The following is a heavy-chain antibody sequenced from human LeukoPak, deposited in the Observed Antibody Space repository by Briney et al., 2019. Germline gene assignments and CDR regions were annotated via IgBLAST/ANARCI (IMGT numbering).Heavy chain of an antibody. V-gene: IGHV4-39*01. D-gene: IGHD5-12*01. Sequence: PSETLSLTCTVSGGSISSGTYYWGWIRQPPGKGLEWIGSIYYSGRTYYNPSLKSRVTISVDTSKNQLSLKLSSVTAADTAVYYCARTRGYSGYVDASDIWGQWTMVTVSS. CDR1: GGSISSGTYY. CDR2: IYYSGRT. J-gene: IGHJ3*02. CDR3: ARTRGYSGYVDASDI.